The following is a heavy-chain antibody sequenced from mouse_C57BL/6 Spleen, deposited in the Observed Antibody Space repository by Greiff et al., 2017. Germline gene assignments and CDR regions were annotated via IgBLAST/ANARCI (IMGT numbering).Heavy chain of an antibody. CDR2: IDPSGGGT. Sequence: VQLQQSGAELVKPGASVKLSCKASGYTFTSYWMPWVKQSPGRGLEWIGRIDPSGGGTKYTEKFKGKATLTADKPSSTAYMQLSSLTSEDSAVYYCAIYYGKRYAMDYWGQGTSVTVSS. V-gene: IGHV1-72*01. D-gene: IGHD2-1*01. CDR1: GYTFTSYW. J-gene: IGHJ4*01. CDR3: AIYYGKRYAMDY.